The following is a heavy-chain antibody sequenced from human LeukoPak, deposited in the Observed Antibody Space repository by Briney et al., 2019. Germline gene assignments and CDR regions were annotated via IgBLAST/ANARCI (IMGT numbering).Heavy chain of an antibody. Sequence: GASVKVSCKASGYTFTGYYMHWVRQAPGQGLEWMGWINPNSGGTNYAQKFQGRVTMTRDTSISTAYMELSRLRSDDTAVYYCARSGGGSYYGNWFDAWGQGTLVTVSS. J-gene: IGHJ5*02. CDR1: GYTFTGYY. CDR2: INPNSGGT. CDR3: ARSGGGSYYGNWFDA. V-gene: IGHV1-2*02. D-gene: IGHD1-26*01.